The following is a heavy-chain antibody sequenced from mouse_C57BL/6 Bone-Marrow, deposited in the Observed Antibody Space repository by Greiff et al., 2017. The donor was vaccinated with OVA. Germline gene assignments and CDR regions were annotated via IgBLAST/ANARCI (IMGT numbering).Heavy chain of an antibody. CDR3: ARRGLLPYYFDD. CDR2: IDPSDSYT. CDR1: GYTFTSYW. D-gene: IGHD2-3*01. J-gene: IGHJ2*01. Sequence: QVQLQQPGAELVMPGASVKLSCKASGYTFTSYWMHWVKQRPGQGLEWIGEIDPSDSYTNYNQKFKGNSTLTVSKSSSTAYMQLRSLTSEDSAVYYCARRGLLPYYFDDWGQGTTLTVSS. V-gene: IGHV1-69*01.